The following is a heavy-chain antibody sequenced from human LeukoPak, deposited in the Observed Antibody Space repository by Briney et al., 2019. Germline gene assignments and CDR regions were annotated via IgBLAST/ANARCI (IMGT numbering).Heavy chain of an antibody. Sequence: GGSLRLSCAASGFTFSSYAMSWVRQAPGQGLEWVSTTSGSGGSSYYADSVKGRFTISRDNSKNTLYLQMNSLRAEDTAVYYCAKDLGEFRATLFDYWGQGTLVTVSS. V-gene: IGHV3-23*01. D-gene: IGHD1-26*01. J-gene: IGHJ4*02. CDR1: GFTFSSYA. CDR2: TSGSGGSS. CDR3: AKDLGEFRATLFDY.